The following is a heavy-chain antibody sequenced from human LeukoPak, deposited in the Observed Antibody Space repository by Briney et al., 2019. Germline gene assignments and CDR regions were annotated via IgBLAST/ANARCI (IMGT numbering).Heavy chain of an antibody. V-gene: IGHV4-39*07. CDR2: IYYSGST. Sequence: KSSETLSLTCTVSGGSISSSSYYWGWIRQPPGKGLEWIGSIYYSGSTYYNPSLKSRVTISVDTSKNQFSLKLSSVTAADTAVYYCARAGTREAAQAFDYWGQGTLVTVSS. CDR3: ARAGTREAAQAFDY. D-gene: IGHD1-7*01. CDR1: GGSISSSSYY. J-gene: IGHJ4*02.